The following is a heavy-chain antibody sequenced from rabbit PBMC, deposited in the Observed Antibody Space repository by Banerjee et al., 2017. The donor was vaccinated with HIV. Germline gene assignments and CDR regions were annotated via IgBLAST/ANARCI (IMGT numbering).Heavy chain of an antibody. D-gene: IGHD7-1*01. CDR1: GFSFTVSYW. J-gene: IGHJ4*01. Sequence: QEQLEESGGDLVKPEGSLTLTCTASGFSFTVSYWICWVRQAPGKGLEWIACVSTDTGSTRYASWAKGRFTISKTSSTTVTLQMTSLTAADTATYFCARGYASYSAYGTATLNLWGPGTLVTVS. V-gene: IGHV1S45*01. CDR3: ARGYASYSAYGTATLNL. CDR2: VSTDTGST.